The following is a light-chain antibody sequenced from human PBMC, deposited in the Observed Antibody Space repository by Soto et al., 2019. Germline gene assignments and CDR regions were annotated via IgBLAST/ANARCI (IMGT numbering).Light chain of an antibody. Sequence: DIQMTQSPSSLSASVGDRITITCRASQSISKYLHWYQHKPGKAPYLLIYAASNLQSGVPSRFSGSGSGTDFTLNISSLQPEDFATYYCQQSYTVPLAFGGGTKVEIK. CDR1: QSISKY. CDR3: QQSYTVPLA. V-gene: IGKV1-39*01. J-gene: IGKJ4*01. CDR2: AAS.